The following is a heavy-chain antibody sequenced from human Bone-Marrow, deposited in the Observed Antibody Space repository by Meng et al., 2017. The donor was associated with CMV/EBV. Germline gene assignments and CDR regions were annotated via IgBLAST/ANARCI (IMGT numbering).Heavy chain of an antibody. CDR1: GFTFSSYA. V-gene: IGHV3-30*02. CDR2: IRYDGSNK. D-gene: IGHD1-1*01. CDR3: AKDLLGWNGY. Sequence: GESLKISCAASGFTFSSYAMHWVRQAPGKGLEWVAFIRYDGSNKYYADSVKGRFTISRDNSKNTLYLQMNSLRAEDTAVYYCAKDLLGWNGYWGQGTLVTVSS. J-gene: IGHJ4*02.